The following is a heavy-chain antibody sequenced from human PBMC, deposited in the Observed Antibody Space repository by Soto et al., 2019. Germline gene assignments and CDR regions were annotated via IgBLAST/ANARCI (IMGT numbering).Heavy chain of an antibody. CDR3: ARYSRNYFANDAFDI. CDR2: IYPDDSDT. Sequence: GESLKISCKGSGYTFTTYWIGWVRQMPGKGLEWMGIIYPDDSDTRYSPSFQGQVTISADKSITTAYLQRSSLKASDTAMYYCARYSRNYFANDAFDIWGQGTMVTVSS. D-gene: IGHD1-7*01. V-gene: IGHV5-51*01. CDR1: GYTFTTYW. J-gene: IGHJ3*02.